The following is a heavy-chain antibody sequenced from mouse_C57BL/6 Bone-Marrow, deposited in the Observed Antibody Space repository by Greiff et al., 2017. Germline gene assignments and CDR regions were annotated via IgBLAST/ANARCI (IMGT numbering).Heavy chain of an antibody. V-gene: IGHV1-19*01. CDR2: INPYNGGT. CDR1: GYTFTDYY. Sequence: EVQLQESGPVLVKPGASVKMSCKASGYTFTDYYMNWVKQSHGKSLEWIGVINPYNGGTSYNQKFKGKATLTVDKSSSTAYMELNSLTSEDSAVYYCAKRGGVAAMDYWGQGTSVTVSS. J-gene: IGHJ4*01. D-gene: IGHD1-1*02. CDR3: AKRGGVAAMDY.